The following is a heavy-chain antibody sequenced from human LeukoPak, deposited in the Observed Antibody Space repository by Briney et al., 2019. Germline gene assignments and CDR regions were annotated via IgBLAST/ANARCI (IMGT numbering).Heavy chain of an antibody. D-gene: IGHD3-3*01. CDR3: ARGSRGNRITIFGVVSYFDY. CDR2: IYYSGST. J-gene: IGHJ4*02. CDR1: GGSISSGGYY. V-gene: IGHV4-31*03. Sequence: SETLSLTCTVSGGSISSGGYYWSWIRQHPGKGLEWIGYIYYSGSTYYNPSLKSRVTISVDTSKNQFSLRLSSVTAADTAVYYCARGSRGNRITIFGVVSYFDYWGQGTLVTVSS.